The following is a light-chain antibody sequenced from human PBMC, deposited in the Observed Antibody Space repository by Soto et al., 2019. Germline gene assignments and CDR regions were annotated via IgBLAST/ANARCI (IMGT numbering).Light chain of an antibody. Sequence: QSVLTQPASVSGSPGQSITISCTGTRSENGAYNFVSWYQQHPSEVPKLKLYDVNVRPSGVSNRFSGSKSGNTASLTISWLQAEDEADYYCTSWTTSTTMIFGGGTKVTV. J-gene: IGLJ2*01. CDR2: DVN. V-gene: IGLV2-14*03. CDR3: TSWTTSTTMI. CDR1: RSENGAYNF.